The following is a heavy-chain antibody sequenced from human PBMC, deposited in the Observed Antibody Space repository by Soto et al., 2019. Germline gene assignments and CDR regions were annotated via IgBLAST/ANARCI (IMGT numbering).Heavy chain of an antibody. CDR1: GYTFTTYG. Sequence: QVQLVQSGAEVKKPGASVKVSCKASGYTFTTYGITWVRQAPGQGLEWMGWISLYDGSTKYAQNRQGRVTMTTDTPTSTAYMELTSLRSDDTVVYYCARERASGYFDFWGQGTLVTVSS. J-gene: IGHJ4*02. CDR3: ARERASGYFDF. CDR2: ISLYDGST. D-gene: IGHD3-10*01. V-gene: IGHV1-18*01.